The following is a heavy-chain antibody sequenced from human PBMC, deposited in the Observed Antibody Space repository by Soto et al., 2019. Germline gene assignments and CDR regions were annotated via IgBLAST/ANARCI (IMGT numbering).Heavy chain of an antibody. D-gene: IGHD3-9*01. CDR2: INPGDSET. J-gene: IGHJ4*02. CDR3: ARHATYYDILSGYYFDY. CDR1: GYSFTSYW. V-gene: IGHV5-51*01. Sequence: PGESLKISCKVSGYSFTSYWIAWVRQMPGKGLEWMAIINPGDSETKYSPSFEGQVIIPADKSINTAYLQWSSLKASDTAMYYCARHATYYDILSGYYFDYWGQGTQVTVSS.